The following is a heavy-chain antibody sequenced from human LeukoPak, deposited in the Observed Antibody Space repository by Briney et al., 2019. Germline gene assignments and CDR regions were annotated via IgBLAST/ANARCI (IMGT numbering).Heavy chain of an antibody. D-gene: IGHD4/OR15-4a*01. J-gene: IGHJ4*02. CDR1: GFTFSTYT. Sequence: GGSLRLSCAASGFTFSTYTMNWVRQAPGKGLEWVSSISSSGSYTYYADSVKGRFTISRDNAKNSLYLQMNSLRAEDTAVYYCARRAGAYSHPYDYWGQGTLVTVSS. CDR3: ARRAGAYSHPYDY. V-gene: IGHV3-21*01. CDR2: ISSSGSYT.